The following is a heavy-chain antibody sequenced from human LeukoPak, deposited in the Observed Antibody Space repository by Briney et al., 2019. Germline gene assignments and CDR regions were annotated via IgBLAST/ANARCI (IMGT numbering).Heavy chain of an antibody. J-gene: IGHJ4*02. CDR2: IYYSGST. Sequence: TSETLSLTCTVSGGSISSSSYYWGWIRQPPGKGLEWIGSIYYSGSTYYNPSLKSRVTISVDTSKNQFSLKLSSVTAADTAVYYCARVGGGGATPFDYWGQGTLVTVSS. CDR1: GGSISSSSYY. V-gene: IGHV4-39*07. D-gene: IGHD1-26*01. CDR3: ARVGGGGATPFDY.